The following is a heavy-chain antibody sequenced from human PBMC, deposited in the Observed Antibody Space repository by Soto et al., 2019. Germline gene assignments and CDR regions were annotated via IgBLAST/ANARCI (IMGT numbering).Heavy chain of an antibody. D-gene: IGHD1-1*01. J-gene: IGHJ3*01. Sequence: VQLVESGGGLVKPGGSLRLSCAASGFTFSDAWMSWVRQARGKGLEWVGRIKSKTHGGTTDYAALVQGRFTISREDSDNTLYLQMGSLKTEDTGVYYCTTGVGYHWNADDPFDVWVQGTMVTVSS. CDR2: IKSKTHGGTT. V-gene: IGHV3-15*01. CDR1: GFTFSDAW. CDR3: TTGVGYHWNADDPFDV.